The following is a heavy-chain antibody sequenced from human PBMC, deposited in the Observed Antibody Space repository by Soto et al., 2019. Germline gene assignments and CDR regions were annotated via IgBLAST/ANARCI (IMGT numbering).Heavy chain of an antibody. CDR1: GDTFTSYG. Sequence: ASVKVTCKDSGDTFTSYGISWVRQATGQGLEWMGWISAYNGNTNYAQKLQGRVTMTTDTSTSTAYMELRSLRSDDTAVYYCARELRVVVPAAIPHYYYYGMDVWGQGTTVTVSS. CDR3: ARELRVVVPAAIPHYYYYGMDV. D-gene: IGHD2-2*01. V-gene: IGHV1-18*04. CDR2: ISAYNGNT. J-gene: IGHJ6*02.